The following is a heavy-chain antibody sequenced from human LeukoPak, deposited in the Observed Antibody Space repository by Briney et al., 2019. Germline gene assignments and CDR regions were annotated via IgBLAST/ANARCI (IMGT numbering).Heavy chain of an antibody. V-gene: IGHV3-7*03. D-gene: IGHD6-19*01. CDR1: GFTFSNYA. CDR2: IKQDGGEK. Sequence: GGSLRLSCTASGFTFSNYAMSWVRQAPGKGLEWVANIKQDGGEKYYVDSVTGRFTISRDNTRNSLFLQMNSLRAEDTALYYCARIGSGWYVGHWGQGTLVTVSS. J-gene: IGHJ5*02. CDR3: ARIGSGWYVGH.